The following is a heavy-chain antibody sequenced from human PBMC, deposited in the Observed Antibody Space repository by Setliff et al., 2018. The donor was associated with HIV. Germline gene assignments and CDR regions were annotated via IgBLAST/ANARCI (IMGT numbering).Heavy chain of an antibody. CDR3: AKGHYDFWSGYYTGPYYYGMDV. CDR2: ISGSGGST. Sequence: GSLRISCAASGFTFSSYAMSWVRQAPGKGLEWVSAISGSGGSTYYADSVKGRFTISRDNSKNTLYLQMNSLRAEDTAVYYCAKGHYDFWSGYYTGPYYYGMDVWGQGTTVTVSS. CDR1: GFTFSSYA. V-gene: IGHV3-23*01. D-gene: IGHD3-3*01. J-gene: IGHJ6*02.